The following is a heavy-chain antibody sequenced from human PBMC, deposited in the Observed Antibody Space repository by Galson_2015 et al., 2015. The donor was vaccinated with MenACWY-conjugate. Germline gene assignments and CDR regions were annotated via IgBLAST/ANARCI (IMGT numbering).Heavy chain of an antibody. V-gene: IGHV3-74*01. CDR3: ARLGGNYRTTSHFDY. CDR2: INSDGGST. D-gene: IGHD1-26*01. Sequence: LVWVSRINSDGGSTSYADSVKGRFTISRDNAKNTLYLQMNSLRAEDTAVYYCARLGGNYRTTSHFDYWGQGTLVTVSS. J-gene: IGHJ4*02.